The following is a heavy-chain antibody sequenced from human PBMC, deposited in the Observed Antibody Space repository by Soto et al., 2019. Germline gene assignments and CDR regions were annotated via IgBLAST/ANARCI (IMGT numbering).Heavy chain of an antibody. CDR1: GGSFSGYY. CDR3: ARSVTP. J-gene: IGHJ5*02. V-gene: IGHV4-31*11. Sequence: SETLSLTCAVYGGSFSGYYWSWIRQHPGKGLEWIGCIYYSGSTYYNPSLKSRVTISVDTSKNQFSLKLSSVTAADTAVYYCARSVTPWGQGTLVTVSS. D-gene: IGHD3-10*01. CDR2: IYYSGST.